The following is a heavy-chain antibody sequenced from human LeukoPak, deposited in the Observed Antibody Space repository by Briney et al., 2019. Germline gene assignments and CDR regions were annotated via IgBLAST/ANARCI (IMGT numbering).Heavy chain of an antibody. CDR3: ASVYLYGMDV. J-gene: IGHJ6*02. Sequence: SVKVSCKASGGTFSSYAISWVRQAPGQGLEWMGGIIPIFGTANYAQKFQGRVTMTRDTPTNTVYMELSSLRTEDTAVYYCASVYLYGMDVWGQGTTVTVSS. D-gene: IGHD2-8*01. CDR2: IIPIFGTA. V-gene: IGHV1-69*05. CDR1: GGTFSSYA.